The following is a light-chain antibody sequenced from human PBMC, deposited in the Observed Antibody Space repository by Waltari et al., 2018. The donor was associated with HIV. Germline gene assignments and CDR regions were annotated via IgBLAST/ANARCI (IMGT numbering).Light chain of an antibody. CDR2: KDS. V-gene: IGLV3-25*03. CDR3: ESADSTGNYWA. Sequence: SYELTQPPSVSVSPGQTATNTCSGDALPKQFASWYQQKPGQAPVVVIYKDSGRPSGIPDRFSGSNSGTTVTLIISGVQAEDEADYYCESADSTGNYWAFGGGTKLTVL. J-gene: IGLJ2*01. CDR1: ALPKQF.